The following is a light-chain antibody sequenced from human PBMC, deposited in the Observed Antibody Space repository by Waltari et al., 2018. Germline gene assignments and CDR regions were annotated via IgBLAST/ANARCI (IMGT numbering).Light chain of an antibody. J-gene: IGKJ2*01. CDR1: QSISNY. Sequence: DIQMTQSPSSLSASVGDRVTITCRARQSISNYLNWYQQKPGRVPKLLIYAASNLQSGVPSRFSGSGSGTDFTLTISSLQPEDFATYYCQQSYSTPYTFGQGTKLEIK. V-gene: IGKV1-39*01. CDR3: QQSYSTPYT. CDR2: AAS.